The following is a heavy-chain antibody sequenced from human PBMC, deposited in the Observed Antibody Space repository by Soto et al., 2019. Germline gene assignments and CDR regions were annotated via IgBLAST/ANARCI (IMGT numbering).Heavy chain of an antibody. Sequence: SETLSLTCTVSGGSVSSGSYYWSWIRQPPGKGLEWIGYIYYSGSTNYNPSLKSRVTISVDTSKNQFSLKLSSVTAADTAVYYCAREGGLVVAATLISDAFDIWGQGTMVTVSS. V-gene: IGHV4-61*01. J-gene: IGHJ3*02. D-gene: IGHD2-15*01. CDR3: AREGGLVVAATLISDAFDI. CDR1: GGSVSSGSYY. CDR2: IYYSGST.